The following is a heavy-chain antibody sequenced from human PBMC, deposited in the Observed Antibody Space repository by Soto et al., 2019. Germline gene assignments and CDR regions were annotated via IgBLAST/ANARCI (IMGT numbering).Heavy chain of an antibody. V-gene: IGHV1-8*01. J-gene: IGHJ6*02. CDR3: ARGVVPAATTYYYYYYRMDV. Sequence: RASVKVSCKASGYTFTSYDINWVRQATGQGLEWMGWMNPNSGNTGYAQKFQGRVTMTRNTSISTAYMELSSLRSEDTAVYYCARGVVPAATTYYYYYYRMDVWGQGTTVTVSS. D-gene: IGHD2-2*01. CDR2: MNPNSGNT. CDR1: GYTFTSYD.